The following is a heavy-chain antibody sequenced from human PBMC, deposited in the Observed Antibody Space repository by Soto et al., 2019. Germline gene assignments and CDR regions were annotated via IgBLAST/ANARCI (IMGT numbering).Heavy chain of an antibody. V-gene: IGHV3-23*01. Sequence: EVQLLESGGGLVQPGGSLRLSCVASGFTFTTYAMSWVRQAPGRGLEWVSAISGSGGSTDYADSVRGRFTVSRENSKSTLYLQMNSLRGEDTAVYYCASRILFCTDATSCPPDLWGQGTRVTVSS. D-gene: IGHD2-8*01. CDR3: ASRILFCTDATSCPPDL. J-gene: IGHJ5*02. CDR1: GFTFTTYA. CDR2: ISGSGGST.